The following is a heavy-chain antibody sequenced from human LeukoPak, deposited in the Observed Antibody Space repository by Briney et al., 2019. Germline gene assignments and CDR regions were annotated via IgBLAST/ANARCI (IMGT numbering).Heavy chain of an antibody. CDR1: GGSISSGGYY. J-gene: IGHJ4*02. CDR2: IYYSGST. V-gene: IGHV4-30-4*01. CDR3: ARVTTVTTSFHFDY. Sequence: PSQTLSLTCTVSGGSISSGGYYWSWIRQPPGEGLEWIGYIYYSGSTYYHPSLKSRVTISLDTSKNQFSLKLSPVTAADTAVYYCARVTTVTTSFHFDYWGQGTLVTVSS. D-gene: IGHD4-17*01.